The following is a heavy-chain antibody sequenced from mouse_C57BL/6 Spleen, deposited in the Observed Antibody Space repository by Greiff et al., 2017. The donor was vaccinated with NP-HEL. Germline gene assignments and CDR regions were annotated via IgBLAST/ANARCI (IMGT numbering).Heavy chain of an antibody. V-gene: IGHV5-6*01. J-gene: IGHJ2*01. D-gene: IGHD1-1*01. CDR1: GFTFSSYG. Sequence: EVKLQESGGDLVKPGGSLKLSCAASGFTFSSYGMSWVRQTPDKRLEWVATISSGGSYTYYPDSVKGRFTISRDNAKNTLYLQMSSLKSEDTAMYYCARGEDYYGSSYDWGQGTTLTVSS. CDR3: ARGEDYYGSSYD. CDR2: ISSGGSYT.